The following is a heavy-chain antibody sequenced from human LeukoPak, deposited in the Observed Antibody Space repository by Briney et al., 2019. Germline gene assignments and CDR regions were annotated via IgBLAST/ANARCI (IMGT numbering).Heavy chain of an antibody. CDR3: TRGIVGATAPDY. D-gene: IGHD1-26*01. CDR2: IYSSGST. J-gene: IGHJ4*02. V-gene: IGHV4-4*07. Sequence: SETLSLTCTVSGGSISSYKWSWIRQPAGKGLEWIGRIYSSGSTNYNPSLKSRVAMSVDTSKNQFSPQLSSVTAADTAVYYCTRGIVGATAPDYWGQGTLVIVFS. CDR1: GGSISSYK.